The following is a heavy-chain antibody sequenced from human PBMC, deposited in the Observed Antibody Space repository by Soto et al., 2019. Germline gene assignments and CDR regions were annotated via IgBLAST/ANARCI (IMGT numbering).Heavy chain of an antibody. V-gene: IGHV4-34*01. CDR2: INHSGST. CDR1: GESFSGYY. D-gene: IGHD4-17*01. Sequence: QVQLQQWGAGLLKPSETLSLTCAVYGESFSGYYRSWVRQPPGKGLEWIGEINHSGSTNYNPSLRGPVTASGDTSKNQFALKLSSVTAADTDVYSCAIGRSIYGGPRTVDDWGQGTMVTASS. J-gene: IGHJ4*02. CDR3: AIGRSIYGGPRTVDD.